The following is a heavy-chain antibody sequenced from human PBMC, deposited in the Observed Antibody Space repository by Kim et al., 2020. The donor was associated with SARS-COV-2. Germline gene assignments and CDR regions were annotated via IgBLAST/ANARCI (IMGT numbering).Heavy chain of an antibody. CDR3: AKEDGSYCYYYYGMDV. V-gene: IGHV3-30*04. CDR1: GFTFSSYA. CDR2: ISYDGSNK. J-gene: IGHJ6*02. Sequence: GGSLRLSCAASGFTFSSYAMHWVRQAPGKGLEWVAVISYDGSNKYYVDSVKGRFTISRDNSKNTLYLQMNSLRAEDTAVYYCAKEDGSYCYYYYGMDVWGQGTTVTVSS. D-gene: IGHD1-26*01.